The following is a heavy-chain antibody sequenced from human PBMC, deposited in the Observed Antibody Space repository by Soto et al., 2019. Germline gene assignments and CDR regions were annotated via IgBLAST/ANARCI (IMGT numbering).Heavy chain of an antibody. D-gene: IGHD1-26*01. CDR2: IFHSGST. CDR1: GGSMRSNNR. Sequence: QVQMQESGPGLVKPSGALSLTCAVSGGSMRSNNRWSWVRQPPGKGLEWIGEIFHSGSTNYNPSLKTRVTISVDKSKNQFSLKLSSVTAADTAVYYCARVYSGSYSDSWGQATLVTVSS. CDR3: ARVYSGSYSDS. J-gene: IGHJ4*02. V-gene: IGHV4-4*02.